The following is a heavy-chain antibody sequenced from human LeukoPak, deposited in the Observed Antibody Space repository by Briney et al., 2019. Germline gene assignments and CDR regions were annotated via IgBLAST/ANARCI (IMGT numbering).Heavy chain of an antibody. CDR3: ATDPYGDYVPAYGMDV. J-gene: IGHJ6*02. D-gene: IGHD4-17*01. V-gene: IGHV1-24*01. CDR2: FDPEDGET. Sequence: ASVKVSCKVSGYTLTELSMHWVRQAPGIGLEWLGGFDPEDGETIYAQKFQGRVTMTEDTSTDTAYMELSSLRSEDTAVYYCATDPYGDYVPAYGMDVWGQGTTVTVSS. CDR1: GYTLTELS.